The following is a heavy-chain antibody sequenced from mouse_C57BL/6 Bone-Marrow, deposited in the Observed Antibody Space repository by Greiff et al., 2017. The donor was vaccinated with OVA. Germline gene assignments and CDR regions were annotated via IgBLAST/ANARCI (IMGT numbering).Heavy chain of an antibody. CDR1: GYTFTDYY. CDR2: INPNNGGT. Sequence: EVQLQQSGPELVKPGASVKISCKASGYTFTDYYMNWVKQSHGKSLEWIGDINPNNGGTSYNQKFKGKATLTVDKSSSTAYMELRSLTSEDSAVYYCARKLSITTVVEDAMDYWGQGTSVTVSS. D-gene: IGHD1-1*01. J-gene: IGHJ4*01. CDR3: ARKLSITTVVEDAMDY. V-gene: IGHV1-26*01.